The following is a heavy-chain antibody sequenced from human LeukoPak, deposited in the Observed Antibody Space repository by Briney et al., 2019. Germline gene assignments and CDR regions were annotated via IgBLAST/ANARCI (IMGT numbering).Heavy chain of an antibody. CDR3: ARDFYDSSGYYYDY. CDR1: GFTFSRYS. V-gene: IGHV3-21*01. Sequence: GGSLRLSCAASGFTFSRYSMNWVRQAPGKGLEWVSSISGSSIYKYYADSVKGRFTISRDNAKNSLYLQMNSLRAEDTAVYYCARDFYDSSGYYYDYWGQGTLVTVSS. CDR2: ISGSSIYK. D-gene: IGHD3-22*01. J-gene: IGHJ4*02.